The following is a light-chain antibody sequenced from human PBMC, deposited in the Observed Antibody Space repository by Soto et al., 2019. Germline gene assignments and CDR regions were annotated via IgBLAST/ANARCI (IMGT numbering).Light chain of an antibody. Sequence: QSALTQPRSVSGSPGQSVTISCTGTSSDVGGYNYVSWYQQHPGKAPKLMIYDVYKRHSGVPDRFSGSKSGNTASLTISGLQAEDEADYYCCSYAGSYTYVVFGGGTKLTVL. V-gene: IGLV2-11*01. CDR2: DVY. J-gene: IGLJ2*01. CDR1: SSDVGGYNY. CDR3: CSYAGSYTYVV.